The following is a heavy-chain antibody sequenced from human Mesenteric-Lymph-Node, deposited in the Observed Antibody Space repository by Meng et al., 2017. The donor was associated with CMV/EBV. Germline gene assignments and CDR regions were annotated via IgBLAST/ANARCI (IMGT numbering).Heavy chain of an antibody. J-gene: IGHJ5*02. V-gene: IGHV4-34*01. Sequence: SETLSLTCAVYGGSFSGYYWSWIRQPPGKGLEWIGEINHSGSTNYNPSLKSRVTISIDTSKKHFSLKLYSVTAADSAMYYCARADTSGHFPLDLWGRGTLVTVSS. CDR3: ARADTSGHFPLDL. D-gene: IGHD3-22*01. CDR1: GGSFSGYY. CDR2: INHSGST.